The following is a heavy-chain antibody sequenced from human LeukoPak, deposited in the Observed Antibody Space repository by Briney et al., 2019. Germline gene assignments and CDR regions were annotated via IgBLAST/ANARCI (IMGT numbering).Heavy chain of an antibody. CDR2: INHSGST. Sequence: SETLSLTCTVSGGSISSYYWSWIRQPPGKGLEWIGEINHSGSTSYNPSLKSRVTISVDTSKNQFSLKLSSVTAADTAVYYCATNGYYCMDVWGKGTTVTVSS. CDR3: ATNGYYCMDV. CDR1: GGSISSYY. J-gene: IGHJ6*03. V-gene: IGHV4-34*01. D-gene: IGHD2-8*01.